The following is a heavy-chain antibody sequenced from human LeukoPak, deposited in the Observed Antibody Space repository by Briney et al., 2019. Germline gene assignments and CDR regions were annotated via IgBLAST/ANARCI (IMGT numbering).Heavy chain of an antibody. Sequence: PGGSLRLYCAASGFTFSNHGMSWVSQASGKGLEWVSAVSGSGSDTYYADSVKGRFTVSRDNSKNTLYLQMNSLRAEDTAVYYCANRVRYSSSSVYFDNWRQGTLVTVSS. J-gene: IGHJ4*02. V-gene: IGHV3-23*01. D-gene: IGHD6-6*01. CDR2: VSGSGSDT. CDR3: ANRVRYSSSSVYFDN. CDR1: GFTFSNHG.